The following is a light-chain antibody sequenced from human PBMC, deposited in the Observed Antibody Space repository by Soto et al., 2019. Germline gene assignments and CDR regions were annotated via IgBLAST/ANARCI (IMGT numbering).Light chain of an antibody. CDR2: SNN. J-gene: IGLJ3*02. CDR1: SSNIGSNY. Sequence: QPVLTQPPSASGTPVQRVTFSCSGSSSNIGSNYVYWYQQLPGTAPKLLIYSNNQRPSGVPDRFSGSKSGTSASLAISGLRSEDEADYYCAAWDDSLSGRVFGGGTKLTVL. V-gene: IGLV1-47*02. CDR3: AAWDDSLSGRV.